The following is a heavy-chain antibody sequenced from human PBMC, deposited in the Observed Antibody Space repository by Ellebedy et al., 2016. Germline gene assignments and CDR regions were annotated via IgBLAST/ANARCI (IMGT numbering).Heavy chain of an antibody. CDR1: GYTFTGYY. D-gene: IGHD3-22*01. Sequence: ASVKVSXXASGYTFTGYYMHWVRQAPGQGLEWMGWIIPNSGGTNYAQKFQGRVTMTRDTSISTAYMELSRLRSDDTAVYYCAKSTYYYDSSGYYFDYWGQGTLVTVSS. CDR2: IIPNSGGT. J-gene: IGHJ4*02. V-gene: IGHV1-2*02. CDR3: AKSTYYYDSSGYYFDY.